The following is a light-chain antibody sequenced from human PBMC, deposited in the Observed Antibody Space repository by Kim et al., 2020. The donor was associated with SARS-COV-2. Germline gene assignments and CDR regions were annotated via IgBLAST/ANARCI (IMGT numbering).Light chain of an antibody. V-gene: IGLV1-44*01. CDR2: SNN. J-gene: IGLJ2*01. CDR1: SSNIGIKN. Sequence: GQRVSIACSGSSSNIGIKNVIWDQQLPGTAPKLRTYSNNQRPSGVHDRYVGSKSGTAASLAISGLQSEDEAYYYCAAWDDRLNGVVFGGGTQLTVL. CDR3: AAWDDRLNGVV.